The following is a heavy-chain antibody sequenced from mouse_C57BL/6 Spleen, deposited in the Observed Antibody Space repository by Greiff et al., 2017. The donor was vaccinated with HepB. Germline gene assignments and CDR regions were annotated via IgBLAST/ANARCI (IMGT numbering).Heavy chain of an antibody. CDR2: IRNKANNHAT. CDR3: IYYDYDVDYFDY. D-gene: IGHD2-4*01. V-gene: IGHV6-6*01. J-gene: IGHJ2*01. Sequence: EVHLVESGGGLVQPGGSMKLSCAASGFTFSDAWMDWVRQSPEKGLEWVAEIRNKANNHATYYAESVKGRFTISRDDSKSSVYLQMNSLRAEDTGIYYCIYYDYDVDYFDYWGQGTTLTVSS. CDR1: GFTFSDAW.